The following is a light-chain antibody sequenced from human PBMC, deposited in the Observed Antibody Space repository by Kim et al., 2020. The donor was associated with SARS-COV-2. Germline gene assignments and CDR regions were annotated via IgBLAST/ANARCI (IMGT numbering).Light chain of an antibody. CDR2: GAS. CDR1: QSVSSN. J-gene: IGKJ1*01. Sequence: EIEMTQSPVTLSVSPGERATLSCRASQSVSSNVAWFQQRPGQAPRLLIYGASTRATGIPARFSGSGSGTEFTLTISSLQSEDFAVYYCQQYGSSWTFGQGTKVDIK. V-gene: IGKV3-15*01. CDR3: QQYGSSWT.